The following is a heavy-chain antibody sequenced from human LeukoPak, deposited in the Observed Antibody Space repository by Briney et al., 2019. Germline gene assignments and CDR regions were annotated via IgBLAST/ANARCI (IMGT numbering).Heavy chain of an antibody. CDR3: AKDIYGSGYYYFDY. CDR1: GFTFSSYG. Sequence: GGSLRLSCAASGFTFSSYGMSWVRQAPGKGLGWVSAISGSGGSTYYADSVKGRFTISRDNSKNTLYLQMNSLRAEDTAVYYCAKDIYGSGYYYFDYWGQGTLVTVSS. J-gene: IGHJ4*02. V-gene: IGHV3-23*01. CDR2: ISGSGGST. D-gene: IGHD3-10*01.